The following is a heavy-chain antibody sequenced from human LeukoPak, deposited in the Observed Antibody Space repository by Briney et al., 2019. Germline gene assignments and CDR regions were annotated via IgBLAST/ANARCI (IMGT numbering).Heavy chain of an antibody. J-gene: IGHJ4*02. CDR3: ARSLVKPYYFDC. CDR1: GASISSGDYY. V-gene: IGHV4-31*03. Sequence: SQTLSLTCTVSGASISSGDYYLSWIRQHPGKGLEWLGYIYYSGSTHYNPSLQSRLTISLGTSKNQFSLRLSSVTAADTAVYFCARSLVKPYYFDCWGQGALVTVSS. D-gene: IGHD2-21*01. CDR2: IYYSGST.